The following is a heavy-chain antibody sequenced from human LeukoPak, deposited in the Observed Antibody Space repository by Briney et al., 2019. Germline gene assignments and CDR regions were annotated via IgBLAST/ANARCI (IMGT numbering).Heavy chain of an antibody. CDR3: ARGSSSWLYYYYYGMDV. J-gene: IGHJ6*02. Sequence: GASVKVSCKASGYTFTSYYMHWVRQAPGQGLEWMGIINPSGGSTSYAQKFQGRVTMTRNTSISTAYMELSSLRSEDTAVYYCARGSSSWLYYYYYGMDVWGQGTTVTVSS. CDR2: INPSGGST. CDR1: GYTFTSYY. D-gene: IGHD6-13*01. V-gene: IGHV1-46*01.